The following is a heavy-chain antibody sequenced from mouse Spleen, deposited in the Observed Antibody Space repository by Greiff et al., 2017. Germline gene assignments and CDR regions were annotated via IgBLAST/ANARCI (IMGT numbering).Heavy chain of an antibody. D-gene: IGHD2-1*01. V-gene: IGHV1-81*01. J-gene: IGHJ3*01. CDR3: ASNYGNYGPPGFAY. Sequence: QVQLQQSGAELARPGASVKLSCKASGYTFTSYGISWVKQRTGQGLEWIGEIYPRSGNTYYNEKFKGKATLTADKSSSTAYMELRSLTSEDSAVYLCASNYGNYGPPGFAYWGQGTLVTVSA. CDR2: IYPRSGNT. CDR1: GYTFTSYG.